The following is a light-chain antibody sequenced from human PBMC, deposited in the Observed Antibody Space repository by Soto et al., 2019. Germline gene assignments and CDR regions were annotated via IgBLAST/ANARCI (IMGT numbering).Light chain of an antibody. V-gene: IGKV3D-15*01. CDR3: QHYNSYSEA. CDR1: QSVSTN. CDR2: DAS. Sequence: MVMTHVAATLSESPGERGTLSCRASQSVSTNVAWYQQKPGEAPRLLIFDASARAVDIPGRFSGSVSGTEFTLTISSLQPDDFATYCCQHYNSYSEAFGQRVKVDI. J-gene: IGKJ1*01.